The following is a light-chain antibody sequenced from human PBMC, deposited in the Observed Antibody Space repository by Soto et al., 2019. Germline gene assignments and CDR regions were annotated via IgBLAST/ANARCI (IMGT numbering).Light chain of an antibody. CDR1: FIDVGGYNY. J-gene: IGLJ1*01. CDR3: CSYAGSNTFDV. CDR2: AVR. Sequence: QSVLTQPPSASGSPGQSVTISCTGTFIDVGGYNYVSWYQQHPGKAPRLLIYAVRKRPAVVPDRFSGSKSGNTASLTISGLQVEDEADYYCCSYAGSNTFDVFGTGTKLTVL. V-gene: IGLV2-8*01.